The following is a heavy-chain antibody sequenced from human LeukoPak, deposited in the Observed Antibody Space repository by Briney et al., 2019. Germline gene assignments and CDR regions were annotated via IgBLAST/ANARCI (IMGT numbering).Heavy chain of an antibody. CDR2: INPNSGGT. D-gene: IGHD3-3*01. V-gene: IGHV1-2*02. CDR3: ARDRKFLGWLPTYGMDV. J-gene: IGHJ6*02. CDR1: GYTFTGYY. Sequence: ASVKVSFNASGYTFTGYYMHWVRQAPGQGLEWMGWINPNSGGTNYAQKFQGRVTMTRDTSISTAYMELSRLRADDTAVYYCARDRKFLGWLPTYGMDVWGQGTTVTVSS.